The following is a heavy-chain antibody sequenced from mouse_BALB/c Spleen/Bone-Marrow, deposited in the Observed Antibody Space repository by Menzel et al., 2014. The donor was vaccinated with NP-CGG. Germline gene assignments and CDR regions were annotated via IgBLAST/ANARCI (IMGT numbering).Heavy chain of an antibody. CDR2: SRNKAKYYTT. D-gene: IGHD2-10*02. Sequence: DVHLVESGGGLVQPGDSLRLSCATSGFTFXDFYMEWVRQPPGKRLEWIAASRNKAKYYTTEYSASVKGRFIVSRDTSQSVLYLQMNALRAVDTAIYYCARDVGYGNYFVYWGQGTLVTVSA. CDR3: ARDVGYGNYFVY. CDR1: GFTFXDFY. J-gene: IGHJ3*01. V-gene: IGHV7-1*02.